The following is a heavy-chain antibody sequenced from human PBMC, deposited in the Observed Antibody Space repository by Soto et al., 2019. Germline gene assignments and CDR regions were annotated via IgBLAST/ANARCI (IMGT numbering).Heavy chain of an antibody. CDR2: IYHSGST. CDR1: GGSISSSNW. V-gene: IGHV4-4*02. D-gene: IGHD2-15*01. CDR3: ARAKGARYFDY. Sequence: SETLSLTCAVSGGSISSSNWWSWVRQPPGKGLEWIGEIYHSGSTNYNPSLKSRVTISVDTSKNQFSLKLSSVTAADTAVYYCARAKGARYFDYWGQGTLVTVSS. J-gene: IGHJ4*02.